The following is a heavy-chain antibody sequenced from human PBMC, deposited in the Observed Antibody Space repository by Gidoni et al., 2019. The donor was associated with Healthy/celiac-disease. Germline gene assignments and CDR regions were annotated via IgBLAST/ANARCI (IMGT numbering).Heavy chain of an antibody. CDR2: IIPIFGTA. V-gene: IGHV1-69*01. J-gene: IGHJ6*02. Sequence: QVQLEQSGAEVKKPGSSVKVSCKASGGTFSSYAISWVRQAPGQGLEWMGGIIPIFGTANYAQKFQGRVTITADESTSTAYMELSSLRSEDTAVYYCARDIVVVVAATLYYYYYGMDVWGQGTTVTVSS. D-gene: IGHD2-15*01. CDR3: ARDIVVVVAATLYYYYYGMDV. CDR1: GGTFSSYA.